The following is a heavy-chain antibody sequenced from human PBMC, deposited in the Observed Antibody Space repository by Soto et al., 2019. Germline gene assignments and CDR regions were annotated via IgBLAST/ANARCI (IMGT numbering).Heavy chain of an antibody. Sequence: QVQLQESGPGLVKPSQTLSLTCTVSGGSISSGGYYWSWIRQHPGKGLEWIGYIYYSGSTYYNPSLKGRVTIPVDTSKNQFSLKLSSVTAADTAVYYCARDIGVGATTAGYWGQGTLVTVSS. J-gene: IGHJ4*02. CDR2: IYYSGST. D-gene: IGHD1-26*01. V-gene: IGHV4-31*03. CDR3: ARDIGVGATTAGY. CDR1: GGSISSGGYY.